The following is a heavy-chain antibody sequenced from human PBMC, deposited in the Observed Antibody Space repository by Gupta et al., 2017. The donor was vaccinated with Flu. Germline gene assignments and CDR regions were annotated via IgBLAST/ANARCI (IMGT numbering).Heavy chain of an antibody. J-gene: IGHJ4*02. CDR3: ERHFYAYGGGWDLDD. Sequence: QHLPAPGPGLVKPAEPRSRQCPVSSGSMSSSTDFWGWIRQPPGKGLEWIENIYEGGRTDDGPSIRSRVKNSVDTSKNPFNLNLRTVAAADTAVYYCERHFYAYGGGWDLDDWGQGALVTVSS. CDR1: SGSMSSSTDF. CDR2: IYEGGRT. D-gene: IGHD2-2*01. V-gene: IGHV4-39*01.